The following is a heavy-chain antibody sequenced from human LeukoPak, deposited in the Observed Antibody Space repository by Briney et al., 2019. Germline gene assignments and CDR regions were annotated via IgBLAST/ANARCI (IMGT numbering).Heavy chain of an antibody. D-gene: IGHD1-26*01. CDR3: ARLGSWFDP. V-gene: IGHV4-59*08. Sequence: SETLSLTCTVSGGSIGSYYWGWIRQPPGKGLEWIGYIYYSGSTNYNPSLKSRVTISVDTSKNQFSLKLSSVTAADTAVYYCARLGSWFDPWGQGTLVTVSS. CDR1: GGSIGSYY. J-gene: IGHJ5*02. CDR2: IYYSGST.